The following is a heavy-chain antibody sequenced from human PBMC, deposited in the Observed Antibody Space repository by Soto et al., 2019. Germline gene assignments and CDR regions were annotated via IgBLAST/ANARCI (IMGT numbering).Heavy chain of an antibody. Sequence: EVQLVESGGGLVQPGGSLRLSCAASGFILTGHYMDWVRQAPGKGLEWVGRTTNKANSYTTEYAASVKGRFTISRDDSKNSLYLHMNSLKTEDTAVYYCASLAGAKAGFDYWGQGTLVTVSS. CDR1: GFILTGHY. D-gene: IGHD1-26*01. V-gene: IGHV3-72*01. J-gene: IGHJ4*02. CDR2: TTNKANSYTT. CDR3: ASLAGAKAGFDY.